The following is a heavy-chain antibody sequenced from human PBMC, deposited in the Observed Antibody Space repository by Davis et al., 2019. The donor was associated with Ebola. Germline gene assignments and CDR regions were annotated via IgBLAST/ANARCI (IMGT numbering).Heavy chain of an antibody. Sequence: GESLKISCAASGFTFGDHAMHWVRQAPGKGLEWVSLISWDGRSTAYADSVRDRFSISRDNSRNFLYLQMNGLRAEDTALYYCTAYDSTFRNYWGQGTLVTVSS. CDR2: ISWDGRST. CDR1: GFTFGDHA. V-gene: IGHV3-43D*03. CDR3: TAYDSTFRNY. J-gene: IGHJ4*02. D-gene: IGHD3-22*01.